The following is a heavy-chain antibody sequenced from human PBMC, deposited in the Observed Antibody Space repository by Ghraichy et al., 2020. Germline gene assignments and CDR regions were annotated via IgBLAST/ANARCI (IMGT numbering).Heavy chain of an antibody. V-gene: IGHV4-38-2*02. CDR1: GYSISSGYY. CDR2: IYHSGST. J-gene: IGHJ4*02. Sequence: SETLSLTCAVSGYSISSGYYWGWIRQPPGKGLEWIGSIYHSGSTYYNPSLKSRVTISVDTSKNQFSLKLSSVTAADTAVYYCARDRDRYSSSWYDDDYWGQGTLVTVSS. CDR3: ARDRDRYSSSWYDDDY. D-gene: IGHD6-13*01.